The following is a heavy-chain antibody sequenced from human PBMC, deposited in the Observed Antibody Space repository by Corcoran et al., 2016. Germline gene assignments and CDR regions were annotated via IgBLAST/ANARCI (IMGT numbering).Heavy chain of an antibody. CDR3: AADSSSTSDSGLDV. D-gene: IGHD2-2*01. J-gene: IGHJ6*02. CDR1: GLTLSDAW. CDR2: IKTKIEGGTT. V-gene: IGHV3-15*07. Sequence: EVQLVESGGGLVWPGGSLRLSCAGSGLTLSDAWMNWVRQAPGKGLEWVGRIKTKIEGGTTDYPAPVKGRFTISRDDSKNKLYLQMNSLKTEDTAVYYCAADSSSTSDSGLDVWGQGTTVTVSS.